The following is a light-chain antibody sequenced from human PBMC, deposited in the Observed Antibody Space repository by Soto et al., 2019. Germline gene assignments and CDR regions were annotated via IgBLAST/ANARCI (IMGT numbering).Light chain of an antibody. V-gene: IGKV3-15*01. J-gene: IGKJ1*01. CDR2: GAS. Sequence: EIVMTQSPATLSVSPGERATLSCRAGESISNNLAWYQQKPGQAPRLLIYGASTRATGIPARFSGSGSGTEFTLTISNLEPEDFAVYYCQQRSDWPWTFGQGTKVDIK. CDR1: ESISNN. CDR3: QQRSDWPWT.